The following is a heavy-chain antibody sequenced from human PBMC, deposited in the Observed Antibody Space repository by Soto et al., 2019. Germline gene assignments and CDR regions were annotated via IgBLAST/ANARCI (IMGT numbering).Heavy chain of an antibody. V-gene: IGHV1-69*12. CDR1: GGTFSSYA. CDR3: ARRVRAAGYYYSMDV. D-gene: IGHD6-13*01. J-gene: IGHJ6*02. Sequence: QVQLVQSGAEVKKPGSSVKVSCKASGGTFSSYAISWVRQAPGQGLEWMGGVIPIFGTANYAQKFQGRVTITADETTSTAYLKLSSLRTEDTAVYYCARRVRAAGYYYSMDVWGQGTTVTVSS. CDR2: VIPIFGTA.